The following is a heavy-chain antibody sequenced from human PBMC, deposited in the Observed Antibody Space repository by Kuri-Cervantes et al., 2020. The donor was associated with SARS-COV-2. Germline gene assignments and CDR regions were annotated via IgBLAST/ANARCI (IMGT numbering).Heavy chain of an antibody. J-gene: IGHJ4*02. Sequence: GGSLRLSCAASGFTVSSNYMSWVRQAPGKGLEWVSVIYSGGSTYYADSVKGRFTISRDNSENTLYLQMNSLRAEDTAVYYCANEIAVAGSFDYWGQGTRVTVSS. CDR1: GFTVSSNY. D-gene: IGHD6-19*01. CDR3: ANEIAVAGSFDY. V-gene: IGHV3-66*01. CDR2: IYSGGST.